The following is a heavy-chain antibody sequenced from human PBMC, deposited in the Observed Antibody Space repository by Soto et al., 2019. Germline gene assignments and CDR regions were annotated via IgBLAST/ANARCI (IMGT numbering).Heavy chain of an antibody. CDR1: GFTFSNSA. CDR3: AKNSGYDHGDHWDY. J-gene: IGHJ4*02. D-gene: IGHD5-12*01. Sequence: PGRSMRLSCAASGFTFSNSAMHWVRQAPGKGLEWVALISYDGSNKYFAGSVKGRFTISRYNSKNTLYLQMDSLRAEDTAMYHCAKNSGYDHGDHWDYWGQGTLVTVSS. CDR2: ISYDGSNK. V-gene: IGHV3-30*18.